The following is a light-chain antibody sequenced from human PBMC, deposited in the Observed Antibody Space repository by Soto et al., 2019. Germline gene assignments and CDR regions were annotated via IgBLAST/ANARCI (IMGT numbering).Light chain of an antibody. Sequence: DIQMTQSPSSLSASVGDRVTLTCRASQSISKYLNWYQLKSGKGPKLLIYGTSTLQSGVPSRFSGSGSGTDFTLTISNLQPEDFAVYYCQQGYSPLLTFXGGTKVDIK. V-gene: IGKV1-39*01. CDR2: GTS. CDR1: QSISKY. CDR3: QQGYSPLLT. J-gene: IGKJ4*01.